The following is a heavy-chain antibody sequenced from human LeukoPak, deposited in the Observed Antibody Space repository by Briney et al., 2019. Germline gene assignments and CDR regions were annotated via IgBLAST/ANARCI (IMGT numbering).Heavy chain of an antibody. CDR2: ISGSGGST. J-gene: IGHJ4*02. CDR3: AKDPSIAVAGLFDY. CDR1: GFTFSSYA. V-gene: IGHV3-23*01. Sequence: PGGSLRLSCAASGFTFSSYAMSWIRQAPGKGLEWVSAISGSGGSTYYADSVKGRFTISRDNSKNTLYLQMNSLRAEDTAVYYCAKDPSIAVAGLFDYWGQGTLVTVSS. D-gene: IGHD6-19*01.